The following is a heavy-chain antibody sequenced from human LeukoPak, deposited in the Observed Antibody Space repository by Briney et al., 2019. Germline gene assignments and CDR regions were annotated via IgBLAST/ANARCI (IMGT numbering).Heavy chain of an antibody. D-gene: IGHD2-15*01. CDR1: GVSISTSTHY. CDR3: VRQGGWGGAASLIEF. V-gene: IGHV4-39*01. J-gene: IGHJ4*02. Sequence: TSQTLSLTCTVSGVSISTSTHYWAWIRQPPGKGLEWIGCMFYRGTTYYNASLKSRVTLSEDTSRNRFSLKPSSMPPSDTAMYYCVRQGGWGGAASLIEFWGQGTLVTVSS. CDR2: MFYRGTT.